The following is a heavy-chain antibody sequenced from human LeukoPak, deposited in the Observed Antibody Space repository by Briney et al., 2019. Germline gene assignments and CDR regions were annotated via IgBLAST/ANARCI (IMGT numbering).Heavy chain of an antibody. Sequence: GASVKVSFKVSGYPLPELSMHWVRPAPGKGLGWVGGFDPEDGETIYAQKFQGRVTMTEDTSTDTAYMELSSLRSEDTAVYYCAATLYSSSSWYFDLWGRGTLVTVSS. CDR2: FDPEDGET. D-gene: IGHD6-13*01. V-gene: IGHV1-24*01. CDR3: AATLYSSSSWYFDL. J-gene: IGHJ2*01. CDR1: GYPLPELS.